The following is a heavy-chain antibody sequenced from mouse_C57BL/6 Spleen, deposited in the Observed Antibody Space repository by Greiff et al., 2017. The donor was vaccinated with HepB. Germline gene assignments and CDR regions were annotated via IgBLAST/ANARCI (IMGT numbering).Heavy chain of an antibody. D-gene: IGHD2-4*01. CDR3: ARESYDYDWFAY. Sequence: EVKLMESGGGLVKPGGSLKLSCAASGFTFSSYAMSWVRQTPEKRLEWVATISDGGSYTYYPDNVKGRFTISRDNAKNNLYLQMSHLKSEDTAMYYCARESYDYDWFAYWGQGTLVTVSA. CDR1: GFTFSSYA. J-gene: IGHJ3*01. CDR2: ISDGGSYT. V-gene: IGHV5-4*01.